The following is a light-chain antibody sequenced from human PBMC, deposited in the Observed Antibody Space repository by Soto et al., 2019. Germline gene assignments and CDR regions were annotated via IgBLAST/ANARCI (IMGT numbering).Light chain of an antibody. J-gene: IGKJ1*01. CDR1: QNVNSNH. CDR2: GPS. V-gene: IGKV3-20*01. Sequence: EIVLTQSPGTLSLSPGERATLSCRASQNVNSNHIAWYQQKPGQPPRLLNYGPSSRATGIPERFSGSGSGTDFTLTISRLEPEDFAVYFCHQCGSSPQTFGHGTKVEIK. CDR3: HQCGSSPQT.